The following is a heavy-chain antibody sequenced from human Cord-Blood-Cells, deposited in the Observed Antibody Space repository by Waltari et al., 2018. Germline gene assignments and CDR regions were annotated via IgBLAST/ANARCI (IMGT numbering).Heavy chain of an antibody. CDR1: GGSISSSSYY. CDR2: IYYSGST. V-gene: IGHV4-39*01. CDR3: ARRCRYYYYGMDV. Sequence: QLQLQESGPGLVNPSETLSLTCTVSGGSISSSSYYWGWIRQPPGKGLEWIGSIYYSGSTYYNPSLKSRVTISVDTSKNQFSLKLSSVTAADTAVYYCARRCRYYYYGMDVWGQGTTVTVSS. J-gene: IGHJ6*02. D-gene: IGHD2-8*01.